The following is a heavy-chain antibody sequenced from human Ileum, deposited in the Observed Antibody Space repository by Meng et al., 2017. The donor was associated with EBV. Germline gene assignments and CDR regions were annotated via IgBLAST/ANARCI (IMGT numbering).Heavy chain of an antibody. D-gene: IGHD3-16*01. V-gene: IGHV4-4*02. J-gene: IGHJ4*02. Sequence: QGPGQGSGPGLVKPSGTLSLTCASSGGAISRSNWGSWVRQPPGKGLEWIGEIYHSGSTNYNPSLKSRVTISVDKSKNQFSLKLSSVTAADTAVYYCARVGLRLGIDYWGQGTLVTVSS. CDR1: GGAISRSNW. CDR2: IYHSGST. CDR3: ARVGLRLGIDY.